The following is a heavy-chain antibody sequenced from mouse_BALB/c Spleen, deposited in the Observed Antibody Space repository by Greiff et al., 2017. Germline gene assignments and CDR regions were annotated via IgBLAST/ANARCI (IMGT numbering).Heavy chain of an antibody. CDR2: IDPANGNT. V-gene: IGHV14-3*02. CDR1: GSNFNNTN. J-gene: IGHJ3*01. Sequence: EVQLQQSGAVLVRPGASVKLSCTASGSNFNNTNMHWVKQRPEQGLEWIGRIDPANGNTKYDPKFQGKATITADTSSNTAYLQLSSLTSEDTAVYYCALSGIAYWGQGTLVTVSA. CDR3: ALSGIAY.